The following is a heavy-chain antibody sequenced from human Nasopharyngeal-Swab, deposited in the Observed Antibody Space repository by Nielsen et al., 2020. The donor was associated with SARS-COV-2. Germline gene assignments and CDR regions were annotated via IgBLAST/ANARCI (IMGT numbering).Heavy chain of an antibody. CDR3: AFVSYDSSGYYYSY. Sequence: ASVKVSCKASGYAFTSYAMHWVRQAPGQRLEWMGWINAGNGNTKYSQKVKGRVTITRDTSATTAYMELSSLRSEDTAVYYCAFVSYDSSGYYYSYWGQGTLVTVSS. J-gene: IGHJ4*02. CDR2: INAGNGNT. D-gene: IGHD3-22*01. CDR1: GYAFTSYA. V-gene: IGHV1-3*01.